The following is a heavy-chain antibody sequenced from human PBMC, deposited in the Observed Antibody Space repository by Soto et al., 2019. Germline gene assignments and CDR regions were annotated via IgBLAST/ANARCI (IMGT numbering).Heavy chain of an antibody. CDR2: ISGSGGST. CDR3: AKGGNEDLPFDP. Sequence: EVQLLESGGGLVQPGGSLRLSCAASGFTFSSYAMSWLCQAPGKGLEWVSAISGSGGSTYYADSVKGRFTISRDNSKNTLYLQMNSLRAEDTAVYYCAKGGNEDLPFDPWGQGTLVTVSS. D-gene: IGHD1-1*01. V-gene: IGHV3-23*01. CDR1: GFTFSSYA. J-gene: IGHJ5*02.